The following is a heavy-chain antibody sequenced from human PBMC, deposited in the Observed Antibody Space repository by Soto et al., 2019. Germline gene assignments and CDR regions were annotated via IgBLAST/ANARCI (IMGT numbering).Heavy chain of an antibody. V-gene: IGHV4-34*01. CDR3: ARRNYYYYYYMDV. CDR1: GGSFSGYY. J-gene: IGHJ6*03. CDR2: INHSGST. Sequence: SETLSLTCAVYGGSFSGYYWSWIRQPPGKGLEWIGEINHSGSTNYNPSLKSRVTISVDTSKNQFSLKLSSVTAADTAVYYCARRNYYYYYYMDVWGKGTTVHRLL.